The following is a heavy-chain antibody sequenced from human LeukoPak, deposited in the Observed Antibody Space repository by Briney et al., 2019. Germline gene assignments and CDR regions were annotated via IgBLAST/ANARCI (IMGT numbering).Heavy chain of an antibody. Sequence: PGGSLRLSCAASGFTFSSYSMNWVRQAPGKGLEWVSSISSSSSYIYYADSVKGRFTISRDNAKNSLYLQMNSLRAEDTAVYYCAREEGSSWYEAGRPGGSNDYWGQGTLVTVSS. CDR1: GFTFSSYS. J-gene: IGHJ4*02. V-gene: IGHV3-21*01. CDR3: AREEGSSWYEAGRPGGSNDY. D-gene: IGHD6-13*01. CDR2: ISSSSSYI.